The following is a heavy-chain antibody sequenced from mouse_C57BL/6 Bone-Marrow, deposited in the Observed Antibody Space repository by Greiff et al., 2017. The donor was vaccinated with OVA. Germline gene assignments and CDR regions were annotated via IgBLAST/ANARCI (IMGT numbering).Heavy chain of an antibody. CDR3: AREVLRRKSYWYFDV. CDR1: GYTFTSYW. D-gene: IGHD1-2*01. V-gene: IGHV1-53*01. J-gene: IGHJ1*03. Sequence: VQLQQPGTELVKPGASVKLSCKASGYTFTSYWMHWVKQRPGQGLEWIGNINPSNGGTNYNEKFKSKATLTVDKSSSTAYMQLSSLTSEDSAVYYGAREVLRRKSYWYFDVWGTGTTVTVSS. CDR2: INPSNGGT.